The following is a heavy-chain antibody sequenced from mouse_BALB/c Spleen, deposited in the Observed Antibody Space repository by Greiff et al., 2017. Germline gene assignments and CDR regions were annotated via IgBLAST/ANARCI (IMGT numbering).Heavy chain of an antibody. CDR1: GFTFSSYG. D-gene: IGHD2-2*01. CDR3: ARSGLRRNYYAMDY. V-gene: IGHV5-17*02. J-gene: IGHJ4*01. CDR2: ISSVSSTI. Sequence: EVKLVESGGGLVQPGGSRKLSCAASGFTFSSYGMHWVRQAPEKGLEWVAYISSVSSTIYYADTVKGRFTISRDNPKNTLLLQMTSLRSEDTAMYYCARSGLRRNYYAMDYWGQGTSVTVSS.